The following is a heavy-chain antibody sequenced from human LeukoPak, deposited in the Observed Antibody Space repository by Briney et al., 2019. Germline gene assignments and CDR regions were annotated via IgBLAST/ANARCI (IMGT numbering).Heavy chain of an antibody. Sequence: ASVKVSCKASGYTFIDYYMHWMRQAPGQGPEWMGWTNPNSGGTNYAQKFQGRVTMTRDTSITTAYMELSSLRSDDTAVYYCAPRRVAADKGFDYWGQGTLVTVSS. CDR1: GYTFIDYY. J-gene: IGHJ4*02. CDR3: APRRVAADKGFDY. D-gene: IGHD6-19*01. CDR2: TNPNSGGT. V-gene: IGHV1-2*02.